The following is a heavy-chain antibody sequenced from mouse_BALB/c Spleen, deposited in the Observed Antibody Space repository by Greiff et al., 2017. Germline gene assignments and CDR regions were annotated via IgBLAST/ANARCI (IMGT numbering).Heavy chain of an antibody. CDR2: IDPETGGT. J-gene: IGHJ2*01. CDR1: GYTFTDYE. V-gene: IGHV1-15*01. Sequence: VKLQESGAELVRPGASVTLSCKASGYTFTDYEMHWVKQTPVHGLEWIGAIDPETGGTAYNQKFKGKATLTADKSSSTAYMELRSLTSEDSAVYYCTRNYGSFDYWGQGTTLTVSS. D-gene: IGHD1-1*01. CDR3: TRNYGSFDY.